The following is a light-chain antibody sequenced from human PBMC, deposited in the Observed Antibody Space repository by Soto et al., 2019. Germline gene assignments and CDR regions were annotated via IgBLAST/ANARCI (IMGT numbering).Light chain of an antibody. CDR3: SSYTRSSTLGVI. CDR1: SSDIGDYNY. J-gene: IGLJ2*01. CDR2: DVN. V-gene: IGLV2-14*03. Sequence: QSALTQPASVSGSPGQSITISCAGTSSDIGDYNYVSWYQHHPGRAPKLMIFDVNNRPSGVSDRFSGSKSGNTASLTISGLQTEDEADYYCSSYTRSSTLGVIFGGGTKLTVL.